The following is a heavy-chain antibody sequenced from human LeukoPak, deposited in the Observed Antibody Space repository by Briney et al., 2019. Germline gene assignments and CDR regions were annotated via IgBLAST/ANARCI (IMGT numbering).Heavy chain of an antibody. D-gene: IGHD3-22*01. CDR1: GYSISSGYY. J-gene: IGHJ4*02. CDR2: IYHAGTT. Sequence: TSETLSLTCTVSGYSISSGYYWGWIQQPPGKGLEWIGSIYHAGTTYYNPSLKSRVSMSVDTSKNQFSLKLSSVTAADTAVYYCASTPYYYDSSGYYGYWGQGTLVTVSS. CDR3: ASTPYYYDSSGYYGY. V-gene: IGHV4-38-2*02.